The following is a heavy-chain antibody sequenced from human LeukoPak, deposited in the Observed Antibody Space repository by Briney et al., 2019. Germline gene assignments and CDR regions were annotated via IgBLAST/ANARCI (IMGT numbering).Heavy chain of an antibody. Sequence: AASVKVSCKASGYTFTSYDINWVRQATGQGLEWMGWMNPNSGNTGYAQKFQGRVTITRNTSISTAYMELSSLRSEDTAVYYCARGGATDGDYYYYYYMNVWGKGTTVTVSS. CDR2: MNPNSGNT. J-gene: IGHJ6*03. V-gene: IGHV1-8*03. CDR1: GYTFTSYD. D-gene: IGHD5-24*01. CDR3: ARGGATDGDYYYYYYMNV.